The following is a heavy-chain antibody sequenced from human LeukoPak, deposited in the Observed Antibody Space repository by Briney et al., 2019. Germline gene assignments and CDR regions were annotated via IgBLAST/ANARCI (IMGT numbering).Heavy chain of an antibody. CDR3: ARDPYNWNPPLFDY. D-gene: IGHD1-20*01. V-gene: IGHV3-23*01. J-gene: IGHJ4*02. CDR2: ISGSGGST. Sequence: PGGSLRLSCAASGLTFSSYGMSWVRQAPGKGLEWVSAISGSGGSTYYADSVKGRFTISRDTSKNTLYLQMNSLRPEDTAVYYCARDPYNWNPPLFDYWGQGTLVTVSS. CDR1: GLTFSSYG.